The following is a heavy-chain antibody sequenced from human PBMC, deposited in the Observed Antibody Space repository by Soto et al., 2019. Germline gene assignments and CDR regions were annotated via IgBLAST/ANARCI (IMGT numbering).Heavy chain of an antibody. Sequence: SVKVSCKASGFTFTSSAMQWVRQARGQRLEWIGWIVVGSGNTNYAQKFQERVTITRDMSTSTAYMELSSLRSEDAAVYYCAASILGIFIAAAVWGQGTLVTVSS. CDR3: AASILGIFIAAAV. CDR1: GFTFTSSA. D-gene: IGHD6-13*01. J-gene: IGHJ4*02. V-gene: IGHV1-58*02. CDR2: IVVGSGNT.